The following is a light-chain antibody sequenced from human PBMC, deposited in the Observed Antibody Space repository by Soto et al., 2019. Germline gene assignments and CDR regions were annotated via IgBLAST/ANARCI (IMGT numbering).Light chain of an antibody. J-gene: IGKJ1*01. CDR3: QQYNDWWT. Sequence: EIVLTQSPGTLSLPPGDGATLSCGASESVRRNLAWYQQKPGQAPRLLIHGASTRATGIPARFSGSGSGTEFTLNISSLQSEDFAVYYCQQYNDWWTFGQGTKVDIK. V-gene: IGKV3-15*01. CDR2: GAS. CDR1: ESVRRN.